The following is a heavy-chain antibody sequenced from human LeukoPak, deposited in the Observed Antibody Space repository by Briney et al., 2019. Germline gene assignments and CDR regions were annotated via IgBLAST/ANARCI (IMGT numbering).Heavy chain of an antibody. CDR2: NSGSGGST. D-gene: IGHD3-10*01. CDR1: GFTFSSYA. Sequence: GGSLRLSCAASGFTFSSYAMSWVRQAPGKGLEWVSVNSGSGGSTYYADSVKGRFNISRDNSKNTLHLQMNSLRAEDTAVYYCAKDGDYYYGSGSYYDYWGQGTLVTVSS. CDR3: AKDGDYYYGSGSYYDY. J-gene: IGHJ4*02. V-gene: IGHV3-23*01.